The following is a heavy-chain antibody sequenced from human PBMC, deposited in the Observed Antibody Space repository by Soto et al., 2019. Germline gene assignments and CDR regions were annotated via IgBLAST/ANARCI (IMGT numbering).Heavy chain of an antibody. CDR1: GGSISSGDYY. Sequence: SETLSLTCTVSGGSISSGDYYWSWIRQPPGKGLEWIGYIYYSGSTYYNPSLKSRVTISVDTSKNQFSLKLSSVTAADTAVYYCAREVLAANWFDPWGQGTLVTVSS. J-gene: IGHJ5*02. CDR3: AREVLAANWFDP. D-gene: IGHD6-13*01. CDR2: IYYSGST. V-gene: IGHV4-30-4*01.